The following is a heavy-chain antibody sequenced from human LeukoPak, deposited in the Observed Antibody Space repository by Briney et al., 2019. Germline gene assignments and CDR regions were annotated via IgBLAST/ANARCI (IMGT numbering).Heavy chain of an antibody. J-gene: IGHJ4*02. V-gene: IGHV4-4*07. Sequence: SETLSLTCTVSGGSISSYYWSWIRQPAGTALEWIGRIYTSGAITYNPSLKSRVTMSVDTSKNQFSLKLSSVTAADTAVYYCARHMKQLVLYHWGQGTLVTVSS. CDR2: IYTSGAI. D-gene: IGHD6-13*01. CDR3: ARHMKQLVLYH. CDR1: GGSISSYY.